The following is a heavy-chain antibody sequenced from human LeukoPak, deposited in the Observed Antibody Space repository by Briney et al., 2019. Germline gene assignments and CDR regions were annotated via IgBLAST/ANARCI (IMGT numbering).Heavy chain of an antibody. CDR3: ARDGSMDSSGPGRRAALG. D-gene: IGHD3-22*01. V-gene: IGHV4-39*02. CDR2: IIYSGST. J-gene: IGHJ4*02. Sequence: SETLSLTCSVSGASTSTSAYYRGWIRLPPGKGLEWLGSIIYSGSTYYNASLNSRVTIFIDASKNLFHLRLSSMTAADTAVYDCARDGSMDSSGPGRRAALGWGQGTQDSVSS. CDR1: GASTSTSAYY.